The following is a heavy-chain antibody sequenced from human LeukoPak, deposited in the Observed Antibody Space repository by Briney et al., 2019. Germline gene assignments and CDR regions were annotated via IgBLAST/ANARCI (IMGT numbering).Heavy chain of an antibody. V-gene: IGHV3-48*03. D-gene: IGHD3-3*01. CDR2: ISSSSSTI. Sequence: GGSLRLSCAASGFTFSSYEMNWVRQAPGKGLEWVSYISSSSSTIYYADSVKGRFTISRDNAKNSLYLQMNSLRAEDTAVYYCARVLELDYWGQGTLVTVSS. CDR3: ARVLELDY. CDR1: GFTFSSYE. J-gene: IGHJ4*02.